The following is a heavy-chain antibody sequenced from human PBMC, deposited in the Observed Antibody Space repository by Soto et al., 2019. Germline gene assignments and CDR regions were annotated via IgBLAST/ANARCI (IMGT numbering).Heavy chain of an antibody. CDR2: IHSSGTT. Sequence: QLYLQESGPGLVNPSKTLSLTCAVSGGSISGSSYWGWIRQPPGKGLEWIGTIHSSGTTYYNPSLRGRVTISFNPSASQFSLRLTSVMAAEAASYYGAWPSEWDHRGDVWGQGTTVTVSS. CDR1: GGSISGSSY. D-gene: IGHD1-26*01. CDR3: AWPSEWDHRGDV. J-gene: IGHJ6*02. V-gene: IGHV4-39*01.